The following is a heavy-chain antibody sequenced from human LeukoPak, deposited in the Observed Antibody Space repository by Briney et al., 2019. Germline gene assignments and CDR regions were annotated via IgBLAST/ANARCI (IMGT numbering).Heavy chain of an antibody. CDR2: LSTSSSYI. Sequence: GGSLRLSCAASGFTFSDYSMNWVRQAPGKGLEWVSSLSTSSSYIDYADSVKGRFTISRDNAKNSLYLQMNSLRAEDTAVYYCAELGITMIGGVWGKGTTVTISS. D-gene: IGHD3-10*02. CDR3: AELGITMIGGV. V-gene: IGHV3-21*01. CDR1: GFTFSDYS. J-gene: IGHJ6*04.